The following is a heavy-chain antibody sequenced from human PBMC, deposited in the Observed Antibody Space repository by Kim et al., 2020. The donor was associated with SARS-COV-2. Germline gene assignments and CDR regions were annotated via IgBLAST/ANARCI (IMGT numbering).Heavy chain of an antibody. CDR1: GFTFSSYG. V-gene: IGHV3-30*18. J-gene: IGHJ4*01. D-gene: IGHD3-22*01. CDR3: AKAEYYYDSSGYYYFDY. Sequence: GGSLRLSCAASGFTFSSYGMHWVRQAPGKGLEWVAVISYDGSNKYYADSVKGRFTISRDNSKNTLYLQMNSLRAEDTAVYYCAKAEYYYDSSGYYYFDY. CDR2: ISYDGSNK.